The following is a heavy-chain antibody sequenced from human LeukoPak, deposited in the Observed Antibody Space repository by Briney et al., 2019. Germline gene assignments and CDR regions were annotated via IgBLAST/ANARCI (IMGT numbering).Heavy chain of an antibody. V-gene: IGHV1-46*01. CDR2: INPSGGTT. CDR3: ASRTIFGVALFDY. J-gene: IGHJ4*02. CDR1: GYTFTTSH. D-gene: IGHD3-3*01. Sequence: ASVKVSCKASGYTFTTSHMHWVRQAPRQGLEWMGFINPSGGTTRYAQKFQGRVTLTRDTSSSTVYMELRSLRFDDTAVYYCASRTIFGVALFDYWGQGTLVTVSS.